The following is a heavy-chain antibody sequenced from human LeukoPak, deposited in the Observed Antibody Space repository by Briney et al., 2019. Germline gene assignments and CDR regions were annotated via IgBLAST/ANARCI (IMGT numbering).Heavy chain of an antibody. V-gene: IGHV3-53*01. Sequence: GGSLRLSCAASGFTVSSNYMSWVRQAPGKGLEWVSVIYSGGSTYYADSAKGRFTISRDNSKNTLYLQMSSLRAEDTAVYYCARDEAYYYGMDVWGQGTTVTVSS. J-gene: IGHJ6*02. CDR1: GFTVSSNY. CDR3: ARDEAYYYGMDV. CDR2: IYSGGST.